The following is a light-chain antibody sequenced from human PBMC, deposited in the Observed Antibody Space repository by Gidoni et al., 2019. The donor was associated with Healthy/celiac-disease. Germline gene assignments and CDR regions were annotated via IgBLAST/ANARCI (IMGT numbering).Light chain of an antibody. CDR3: QQYYSTPS. Sequence: DIVMTQSPDSLAVSLGERATINCKSSQSVLYSSNNKNYLAWYQQKPGQPPKLLIYWASTRESGVPDRFSGSGSGTDFTLTISSLQAEDVAVYYCQQYYSTPSFGQXTRLE. CDR2: WAS. CDR1: QSVLYSSNNKNY. V-gene: IGKV4-1*01. J-gene: IGKJ5*01.